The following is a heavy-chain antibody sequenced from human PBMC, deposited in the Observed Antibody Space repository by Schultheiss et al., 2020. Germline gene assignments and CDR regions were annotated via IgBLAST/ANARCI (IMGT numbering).Heavy chain of an antibody. J-gene: IGHJ4*02. D-gene: IGHD2-15*01. V-gene: IGHV4-31*03. CDR3: ARDDGVVAATYFDY. CDR1: GGSISSGGYY. CDR2: IYYSGST. Sequence: SETLSLTCTVSGGSISSGGYYWSWIRQHPGKGLEWIGYIYYSGSTYYNPSLKSRVTISVDTSKNQFSLKLSSVTAADTAVYYCARDDGVVAATYFDYWGQGTLVNGYS.